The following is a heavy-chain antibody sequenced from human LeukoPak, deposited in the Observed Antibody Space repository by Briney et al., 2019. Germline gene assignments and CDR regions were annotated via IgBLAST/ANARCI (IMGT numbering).Heavy chain of an antibody. J-gene: IGHJ4*02. Sequence: GGSLRLSCAASGFPFSGYWMAWVRQAPGKGLEWVANIKQDANEKYYVGSVKGRFTVSRDNAKKSLYLDMESLRAEDTAVYYCARDTGYDSIWGQGTVVTVSS. CDR3: ARDTGYDSI. CDR1: GFPFSGYW. D-gene: IGHD5-12*01. V-gene: IGHV3-7*01. CDR2: IKQDANEK.